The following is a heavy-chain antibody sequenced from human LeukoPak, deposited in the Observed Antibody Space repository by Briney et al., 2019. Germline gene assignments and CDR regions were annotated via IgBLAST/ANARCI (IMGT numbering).Heavy chain of an antibody. CDR2: INTNTGNP. J-gene: IGHJ6*02. Sequence: ASVKVSCKASGYTFTSYAMNWVRQAPGQGLEWMGWINTNTGNPTYAQGFTGRFVFSLDTSVSTAYLQISSLKAEDTAVYYCARESHASGRYGMDVWGQGTTVTVSS. CDR1: GYTFTSYA. CDR3: ARESHASGRYGMDV. D-gene: IGHD3-10*01. V-gene: IGHV7-4-1*02.